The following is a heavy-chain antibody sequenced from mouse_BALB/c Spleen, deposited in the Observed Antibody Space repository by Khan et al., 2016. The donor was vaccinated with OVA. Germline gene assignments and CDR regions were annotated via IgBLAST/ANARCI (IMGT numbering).Heavy chain of an antibody. J-gene: IGHJ4*01. CDR1: GYSITSDYA. CDR2: ISYSGST. Sequence: VQLKQSGPGLVKPSQSLSLTCTVTGYSITSDYAWDWIRQFPGNKLEWMGYISYSGSTNYNPALKSRISITRHTSKNQFFLQLNSVTTEDTATYDCARDGYRYNYAMDYWGQGTSVTVSS. CDR3: ARDGYRYNYAMDY. D-gene: IGHD2-3*01. V-gene: IGHV3-2*02.